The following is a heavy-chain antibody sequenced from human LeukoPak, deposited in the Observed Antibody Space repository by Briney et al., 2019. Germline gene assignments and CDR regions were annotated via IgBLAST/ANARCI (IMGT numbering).Heavy chain of an antibody. D-gene: IGHD6-13*01. CDR3: ARDYAGQQRDY. CDR2: ISSSSSYI. Sequence: GGSLRLSCVASGFTFSSYSMNWVRQAPGKGLEWVSFISSSSSYIYYADSVKGRFTISRDNAKNSLYLQMNSLRAEDTAVYYCARDYAGQQRDYWGQGTLVTVSS. CDR1: GFTFSSYS. V-gene: IGHV3-21*01. J-gene: IGHJ4*02.